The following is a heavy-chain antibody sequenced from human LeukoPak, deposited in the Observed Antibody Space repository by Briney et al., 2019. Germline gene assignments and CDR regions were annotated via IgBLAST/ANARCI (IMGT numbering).Heavy chain of an antibody. CDR2: IYTSGST. CDR3: VRQSSYYDTSGRIPYAFDI. D-gene: IGHD3-22*01. CDR1: GGSFSGYY. V-gene: IGHV4-59*08. J-gene: IGHJ3*02. Sequence: PSETLSLTCAVYGGSFSGYYWSWIRQPPGKGLEWIRHIYTSGSTNSNPSLKSRVTISLDTSKNQFSLKLSSVTAADTAVYYCVRQSSYYDTSGRIPYAFDIWGQGTMVTVSS.